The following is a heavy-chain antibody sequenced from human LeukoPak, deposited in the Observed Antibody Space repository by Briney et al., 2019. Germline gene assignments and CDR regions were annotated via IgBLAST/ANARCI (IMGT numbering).Heavy chain of an antibody. Sequence: GASVKVSCKASGYTFTNYAIDWVRQAPGQGLEWMGWINTRTGSPVYVQGFTGQFVFSLDTSVSTAYLQISSLKPEDTAVYYCARDRYSSSWPFEYWGQGTLVTVSS. CDR1: GYTFTNYA. CDR2: INTRTGSP. V-gene: IGHV7-4-1*02. CDR3: ARDRYSSSWPFEY. J-gene: IGHJ4*02. D-gene: IGHD6-13*01.